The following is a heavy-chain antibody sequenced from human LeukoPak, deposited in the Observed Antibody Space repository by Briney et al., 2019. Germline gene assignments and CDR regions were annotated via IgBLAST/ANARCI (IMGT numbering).Heavy chain of an antibody. D-gene: IGHD3-10*01. CDR1: GGSFSGYY. Sequence: SETLSLTCAVYGGSFSGYYWSWIRQPPGKGLEWIGEINHSGSTNYNPSLESRVTISVDTSKNQFSLKLSSVTAADTAVYYCARGRGRITMVRGVRGGMDVWGKGTTVTVSS. J-gene: IGHJ6*04. CDR2: INHSGST. V-gene: IGHV4-34*01. CDR3: ARGRGRITMVRGVRGGMDV.